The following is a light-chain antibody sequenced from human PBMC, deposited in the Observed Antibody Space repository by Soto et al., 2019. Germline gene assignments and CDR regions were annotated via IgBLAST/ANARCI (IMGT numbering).Light chain of an antibody. Sequence: IVMTQSPATLSVSPGERATLSCRASQSVSSNLAWYQQKPGQAPRLLIYGASTRATGIPDRFSGSGSGTEFTLTISSLQSEVFAVYHCQQYNNWPPFFGQGPKLEI. CDR1: QSVSSN. V-gene: IGKV3-15*01. J-gene: IGKJ2*01. CDR3: QQYNNWPPF. CDR2: GAS.